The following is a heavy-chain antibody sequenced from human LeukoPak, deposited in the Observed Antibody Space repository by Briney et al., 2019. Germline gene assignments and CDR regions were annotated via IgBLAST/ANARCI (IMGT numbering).Heavy chain of an antibody. V-gene: IGHV4-39*01. Sequence: TSETLSLTCTVSGGSISSSSYYWGWIRQPPGKGLEWIGEINRSGSTNYNPSLKSRVTISVDTSKNQFSLKLSSVTAADTAVYYCARQLLVRLPFDYWGQGTLVTVSS. CDR3: ARQLLVRLPFDY. CDR2: INRSGST. CDR1: GGSISSSSYY. J-gene: IGHJ4*02. D-gene: IGHD3-10*01.